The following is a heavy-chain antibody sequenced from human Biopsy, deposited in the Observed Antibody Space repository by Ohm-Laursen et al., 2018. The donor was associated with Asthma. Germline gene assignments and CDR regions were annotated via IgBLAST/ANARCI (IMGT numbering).Heavy chain of an antibody. Sequence: SLRLSCAASGFTFSNYGMHWDRQAPGRGLGWVAVISFDGSNKNYTDSVKGRFTISRDNSRNTLHLQMNSLRAEDTAVYYCAKDVFPGWELRRGPDYWGQGTLVTVSS. D-gene: IGHD1-26*01. CDR2: ISFDGSNK. V-gene: IGHV3-30*18. CDR3: AKDVFPGWELRRGPDY. J-gene: IGHJ4*02. CDR1: GFTFSNYG.